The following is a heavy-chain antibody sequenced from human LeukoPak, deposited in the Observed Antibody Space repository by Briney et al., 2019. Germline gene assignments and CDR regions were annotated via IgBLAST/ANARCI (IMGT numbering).Heavy chain of an antibody. CDR2: MNPNSGNT. D-gene: IGHD4-17*01. Sequence: ASVKVSCKASGYTFTSYGISWVRQAPGQGLEWMGWMNPNSGNTGYAQKFQGRVTMTRNTSISTAYMELSSLRSEDTAVYYCARATVTSELINWGQGTLVTVSS. J-gene: IGHJ4*02. CDR1: GYTFTSYG. CDR3: ARATVTSELIN. V-gene: IGHV1-8*02.